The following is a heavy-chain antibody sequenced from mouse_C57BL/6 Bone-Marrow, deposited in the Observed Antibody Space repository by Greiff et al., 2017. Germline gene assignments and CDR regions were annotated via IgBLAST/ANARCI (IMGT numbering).Heavy chain of an antibody. CDR1: GFTLSDHG. J-gene: IGHJ3*01. V-gene: IGHV5-17*01. CDR3: ARRGNYGSWFAY. Sequence: EVQPVEFGGGLVKPGGSLKLPCAASGFTLSDHGMHWVRQAPEKGLEWVAYISSGSSTIYYADTVMGRFTISRDNAKNTLFLQRTSLRSEDTAMYYCARRGNYGSWFAYWGQGTLVTVSA. CDR2: ISSGSSTI. D-gene: IGHD2-1*01.